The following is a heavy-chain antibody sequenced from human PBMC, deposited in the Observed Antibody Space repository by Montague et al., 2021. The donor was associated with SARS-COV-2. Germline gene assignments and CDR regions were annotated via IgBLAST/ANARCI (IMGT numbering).Heavy chain of an antibody. CDR3: ASGLLWFGEPDY. V-gene: IGHV3-15*01. J-gene: IGHJ4*02. D-gene: IGHD3-10*01. CDR2: IKSKRNGATT. CDR1: GFNFDVAW. Sequence: SLRLSCATSGFNFDVAWLSWVRQAPGKGLEWVGRIKSKRNGATTDYAAPVKGRLTISRDDSKNMLYLQMNSLRAEDTAVYYCASGLLWFGEPDYWGQGTLVNVSS.